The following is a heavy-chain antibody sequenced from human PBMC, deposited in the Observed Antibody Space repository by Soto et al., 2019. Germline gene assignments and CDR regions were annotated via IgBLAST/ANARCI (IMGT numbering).Heavy chain of an antibody. J-gene: IGHJ6*03. Sequence: GGSLRLSCAASGFTFSSYAMSWVRQAPGKGLEWVSAISGSGGSTYYADSVKGRFTISRDNSKNTLYLQMNRLRAEDTAVYYCAKAVTTVTTSTIRPYYYYYYMDVWGKGTTVTVSS. CDR2: ISGSGGST. CDR1: GFTFSSYA. D-gene: IGHD4-17*01. CDR3: AKAVTTVTTSTIRPYYYYYYMDV. V-gene: IGHV3-23*01.